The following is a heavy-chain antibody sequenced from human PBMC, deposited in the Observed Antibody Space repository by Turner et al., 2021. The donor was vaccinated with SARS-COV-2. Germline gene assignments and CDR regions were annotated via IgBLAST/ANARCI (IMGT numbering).Heavy chain of an antibody. CDR1: GFTFDDYG. CDR3: AKEFARPDYYYYGMDV. V-gene: IGHV3-9*01. CDR2: ISWNSGSI. D-gene: IGHD6-6*01. J-gene: IGHJ6*02. Sequence: EVQLVESGGGLVQPGRSLRLSCAASGFTFDDYGMHWVRQAPGKGLEWVSGISWNSGSIGYADSVKGRFTISRDNAKNSLYLQMNSLRAEDTALYYCAKEFARPDYYYYGMDVWGQGTTVTVSS.